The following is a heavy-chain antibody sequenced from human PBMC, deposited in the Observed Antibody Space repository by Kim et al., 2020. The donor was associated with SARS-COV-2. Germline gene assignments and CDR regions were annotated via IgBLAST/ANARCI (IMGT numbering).Heavy chain of an antibody. Sequence: GGSLRLSCAASGFTFSSYGMHWVRQAPGKGLEWVAVIWYDGSNKYYADSVKGRFTISRDNSKNTLYLQMNSLRAEDTAVYYCAREGIAARHFAIDYWGQGTLVTVSS. D-gene: IGHD6-6*01. CDR3: AREGIAARHFAIDY. CDR2: IWYDGSNK. J-gene: IGHJ4*02. V-gene: IGHV3-33*01. CDR1: GFTFSSYG.